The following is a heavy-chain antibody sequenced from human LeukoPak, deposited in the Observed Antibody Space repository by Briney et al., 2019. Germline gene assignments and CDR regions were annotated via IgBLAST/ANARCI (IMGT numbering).Heavy chain of an antibody. CDR1: GFTFSSYE. D-gene: IGHD6-19*01. CDR2: ISSSGSTI. Sequence: GGSLRLSCAASGFTFSSYEMNWVRQAPGKGLEWVSYISSSGSTIYYADSVKGRLTISRDNAKNSLYLQMNSLRAEDTAVYYCARGRAGNYYYYGMDVWGQGTLVTVSS. CDR3: ARGRAGNYYYYGMDV. J-gene: IGHJ6*02. V-gene: IGHV3-48*03.